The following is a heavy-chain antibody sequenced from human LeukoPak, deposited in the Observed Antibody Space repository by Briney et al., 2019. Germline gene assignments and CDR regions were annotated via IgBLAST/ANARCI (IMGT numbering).Heavy chain of an antibody. V-gene: IGHV4-34*01. CDR1: GGSFSGYY. D-gene: IGHD6-19*01. J-gene: IGHJ4*02. CDR2: INHSGST. Sequence: SETLSLTCAVYGGSFSGYYWSWIRQPPGKGLEWIGEINHSGSTNYNPSLKSRVTISVDTSKNQFSLKLSSVTAADTAVYYCASQQWLVQLFDYWGQGTLVTVSS. CDR3: ASQQWLVQLFDY.